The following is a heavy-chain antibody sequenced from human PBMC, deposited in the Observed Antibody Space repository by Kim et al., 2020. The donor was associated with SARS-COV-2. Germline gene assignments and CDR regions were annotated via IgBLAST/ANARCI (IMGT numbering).Heavy chain of an antibody. D-gene: IGHD6-13*01. CDR1: GGSFSGYY. Sequence: SETLSLTCAVYGGSFSGYYWSWIRQPPGKGLEWIGEINHSGSTNYNPSLKSRVTISVDTSKNQFSLKLSSVTAADTAVYYCATPSGRYSSSWGPFRIAFDIWGQGTMVTVSS. CDR2: INHSGST. CDR3: ATPSGRYSSSWGPFRIAFDI. J-gene: IGHJ3*02. V-gene: IGHV4-34*01.